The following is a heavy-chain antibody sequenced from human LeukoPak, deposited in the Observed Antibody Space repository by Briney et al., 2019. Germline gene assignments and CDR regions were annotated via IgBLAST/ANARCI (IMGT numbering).Heavy chain of an antibody. V-gene: IGHV3-74*01. CDR3: ARGMSGYYGMDV. Sequence: GGSLRLSCVASGFTFSGYWMHWVHQAPGKGLVWVSRIKSDGSNYYADSVKGRFTIFRDNAKNTLYLQMNSLRAEDTAVNYCARGMSGYYGMDVWGQGTTVTVSS. CDR2: IKSDGSN. J-gene: IGHJ6*02. CDR1: GFTFSGYW.